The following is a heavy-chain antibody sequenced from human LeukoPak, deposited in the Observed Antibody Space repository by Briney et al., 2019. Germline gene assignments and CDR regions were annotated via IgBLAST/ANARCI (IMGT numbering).Heavy chain of an antibody. V-gene: IGHV3-23*01. CDR2: ISGSSDST. CDR3: ARIRRYSSGWWLVDY. CDR1: GFTLSNYA. Sequence: PGGSLRLSCAASGFTLSNYAMSWVRQAPGKGLEWLSAISGSSDSTYYADSVKGRFTISRDNSKNTLYLQMNSLRAEDTAVYYCARIRRYSSGWWLVDYWGQGTLVTVSS. J-gene: IGHJ4*02. D-gene: IGHD6-19*01.